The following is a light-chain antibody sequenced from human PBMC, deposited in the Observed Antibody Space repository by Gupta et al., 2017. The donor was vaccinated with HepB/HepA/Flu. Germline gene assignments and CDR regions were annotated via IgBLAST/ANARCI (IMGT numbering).Light chain of an antibody. CDR3: QHRSNCFCT. V-gene: IGKV3-11*01. J-gene: IGKJ2*01. CDR1: QSVSSY. CDR2: DAS. Sequence: DIVLTQSPATLSFSPGERATLSCRASQSVSSYLAWYQQKPGQAPRLLIYDASNRATGIPARFSGSGSGTDFTLTISSLEPEDFAVYYCQHRSNCFCTFGQGTKMEIK.